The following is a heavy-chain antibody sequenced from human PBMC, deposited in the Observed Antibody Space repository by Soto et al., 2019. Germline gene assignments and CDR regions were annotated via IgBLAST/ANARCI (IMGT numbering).Heavy chain of an antibody. Sequence: EVQLVESGGGLVQPGGSLRLSCAASGFTFSSDWMSWVRQAPGKGLEWVANIKQDGSEKYYVDSVKGRFTISRDNAKNSLYLQMNSLRAEDPAVYYCASGTSRIFGYDYWGQGTLVTVSS. D-gene: IGHD3-3*01. CDR1: GFTFSSDW. V-gene: IGHV3-7*01. CDR2: IKQDGSEK. CDR3: ASGTSRIFGYDY. J-gene: IGHJ4*02.